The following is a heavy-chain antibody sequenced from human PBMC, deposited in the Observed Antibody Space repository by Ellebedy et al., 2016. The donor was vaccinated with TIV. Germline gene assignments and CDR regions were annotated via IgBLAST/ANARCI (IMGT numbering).Heavy chain of an antibody. J-gene: IGHJ3*02. V-gene: IGHV4-59*01. CDR3: ATYQGAAMVDAYGI. CDR1: GASIRNYY. CDR2: IYYSRST. Sequence: SETLSLXXTVSGASIRNYYWNWIRQPPGKGLEWIGSIYYSRSTYYNPSLKSRVTISIDTSKRYFSLNLRSVTDADTAVYFCATYQGAAMVDAYGIWGQGTVVTVSS. D-gene: IGHD5-18*01.